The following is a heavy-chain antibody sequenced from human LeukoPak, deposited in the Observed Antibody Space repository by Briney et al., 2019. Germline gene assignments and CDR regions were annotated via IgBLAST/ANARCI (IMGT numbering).Heavy chain of an antibody. CDR2: FDPEDGET. Sequence: GASVKVSCKVSGYTLTELSIHRVRQAPGKGLEWMGGFDPEDGETIYAQKFQGRVTMTEDTSTDTAYMELSSLRSEDTAVYYCATVLGYCSGGSCYPFGDAFDIWGQGTMVTVSS. CDR1: GYTLTELS. J-gene: IGHJ3*02. D-gene: IGHD2-15*01. V-gene: IGHV1-24*01. CDR3: ATVLGYCSGGSCYPFGDAFDI.